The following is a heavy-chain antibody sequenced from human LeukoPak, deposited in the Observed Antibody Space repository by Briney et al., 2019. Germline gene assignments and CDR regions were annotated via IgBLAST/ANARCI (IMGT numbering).Heavy chain of an antibody. CDR2: IDRDGSRI. V-gene: IGHV3-74*01. J-gene: IGHJ4*02. CDR3: TRVGYIDEGIDY. Sequence: GGSLRLSCAVSGFTFSSYWMHWVRHAPGKGLVWVSRIDRDGSRINYADSVKGRFTISRDNGKNTLFLQMNSLRAEDTAIYYCTRVGYIDEGIDYWGQGTLVTVSS. D-gene: IGHD5-24*01. CDR1: GFTFSSYW.